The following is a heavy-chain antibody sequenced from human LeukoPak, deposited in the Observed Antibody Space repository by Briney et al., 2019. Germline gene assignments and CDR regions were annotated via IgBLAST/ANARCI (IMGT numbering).Heavy chain of an antibody. CDR1: GFTFSSYW. CDR2: IKQDGSEK. J-gene: IGHJ4*02. Sequence: GGSLRLSCAASGFTFSSYWMGWVRQAPGKGLEWVANIKQDGSEKYYVDSVKGRFTISRDNAKNSLYLQMNSLRAEDTAVYYCARDPSWASIAVSGPRFDYWGQGTLVTVSS. D-gene: IGHD6-19*01. CDR3: ARDPSWASIAVSGPRFDY. V-gene: IGHV3-7*01.